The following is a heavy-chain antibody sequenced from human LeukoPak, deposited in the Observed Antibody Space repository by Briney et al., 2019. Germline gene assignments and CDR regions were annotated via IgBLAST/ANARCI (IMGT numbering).Heavy chain of an antibody. CDR1: GYSISSGYY. D-gene: IGHD1-14*01. J-gene: IGHJ4*02. Sequence: PSETLSLTCTVSGYSISSGYYWGWIRQPPGKGPEWIGYIYYSGSTNYNPSLKSRVTISVDTSKNQFSLKLSSVTAADTAVHYCARGTGYFDYWGQGTLVTVSS. CDR2: IYYSGST. V-gene: IGHV4-61*01. CDR3: ARGTGYFDY.